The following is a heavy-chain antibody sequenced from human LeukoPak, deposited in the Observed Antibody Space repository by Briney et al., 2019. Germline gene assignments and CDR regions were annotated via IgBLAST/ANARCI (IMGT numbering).Heavy chain of an antibody. Sequence: GSLRLSCAASGFTFSNYWMHWVRQAPGKGLEWVSSISSSNYIYYADSVKGRFTISRENAKNSLYLQMNSLRAEDTAVYYCARDLEVGAPNWFDAWGQGTLVTVSS. J-gene: IGHJ5*02. CDR3: ARDLEVGAPNWFDA. D-gene: IGHD1-26*01. CDR1: GFTFSNYW. V-gene: IGHV3-69-1*02. CDR2: ISSSNYI.